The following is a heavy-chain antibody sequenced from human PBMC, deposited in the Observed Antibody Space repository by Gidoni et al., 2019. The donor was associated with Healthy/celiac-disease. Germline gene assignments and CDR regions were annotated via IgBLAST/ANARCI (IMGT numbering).Heavy chain of an antibody. Sequence: VVQPGRSLRLSCAASGSTFSSYGMHWVRQAPGKGLEWVAVISNDGSNKYYADPGKGRFTISRDNSKKTLYLQMNSLGAEDTAWYYCAKGPLGGGPGNWGQGTLVTVSS. V-gene: IGHV3-30*18. J-gene: IGHJ4*02. CDR2: ISNDGSNK. CDR1: GSTFSSYG. D-gene: IGHD2-15*01. CDR3: AKGPLGGGPGN.